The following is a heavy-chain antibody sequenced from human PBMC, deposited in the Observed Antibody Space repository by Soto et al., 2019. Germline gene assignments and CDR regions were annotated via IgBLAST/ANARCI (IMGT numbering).Heavy chain of an antibody. J-gene: IGHJ4*02. CDR3: ARGDPTYFDY. Sequence: GGSLRLSCAASGFTFSTYWMHWVRQAPGEGLVWLSRITAAGASTSSADSVKGRFTISRDNAKNTLYLQMNSLRAEDTAMYYCARGDPTYFDYWGQGILVTVSS. D-gene: IGHD1-26*01. V-gene: IGHV3-74*01. CDR1: GFTFSTYW. CDR2: ITAAGAST.